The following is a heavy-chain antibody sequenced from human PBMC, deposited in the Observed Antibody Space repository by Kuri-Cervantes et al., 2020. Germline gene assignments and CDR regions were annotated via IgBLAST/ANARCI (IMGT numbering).Heavy chain of an antibody. Sequence: LSLTCAASGFTFSSYGMHWVRQAPGKGLEWVAVISYDGSNKYYADSVKGRFTISRDNAKNTLYLQMNSLRAEDTAVYYCARGTRRSFDIWGQGTMVTVSS. CDR3: ARGTRRSFDI. CDR1: GFTFSSYG. D-gene: IGHD2-15*01. V-gene: IGHV3-30*03. CDR2: ISYDGSNK. J-gene: IGHJ3*02.